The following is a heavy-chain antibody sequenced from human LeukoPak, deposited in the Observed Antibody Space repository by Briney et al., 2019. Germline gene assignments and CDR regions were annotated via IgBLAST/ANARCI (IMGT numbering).Heavy chain of an antibody. CDR3: AKGRGLHGSAWFDP. J-gene: IGHJ5*02. V-gene: IGHV3-23*01. CDR2: ISGSGSNT. CDR1: GFTFSSYA. Sequence: GGSLRLSCAASGFTFSSYALIWVRQAPGKGLKLVSGISGSGSNTFYADSVKGRFTISRDNSKNMLYLQMNNLRADDTAVYYCAKGRGLHGSAWFDPWGQGTLVTVSS. D-gene: IGHD3-10*01.